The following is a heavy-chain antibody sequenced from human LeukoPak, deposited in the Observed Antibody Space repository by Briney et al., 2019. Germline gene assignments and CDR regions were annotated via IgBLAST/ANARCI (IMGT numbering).Heavy chain of an antibody. J-gene: IGHJ4*02. CDR1: GYTFTSHV. Sequence: ASVKVSCKASGYTFTSHVMNWVRQAPGQGLEWMGRVSPYNGNTYYSQRFQDRVTITNDTSTGTAYMDLRNLRTDDTAMYYCARNGRVRRVVKDLFEYWGQGTLVAVSS. CDR3: ARNGRVRRVVKDLFEY. CDR2: VSPYNGNT. V-gene: IGHV1-18*01. D-gene: IGHD3-10*01.